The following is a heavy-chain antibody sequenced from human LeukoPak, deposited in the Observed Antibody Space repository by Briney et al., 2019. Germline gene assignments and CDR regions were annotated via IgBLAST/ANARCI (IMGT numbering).Heavy chain of an antibody. Sequence: PSETLSLTCTVSGGSISSYYWSWIRQPPGKGLEWIGYIYYSGSTYYNPSLKSRVTISVDTSKNQFSLKLSSVTAADTAVYYCARESESGPFDYWGQGTLVTVSS. V-gene: IGHV4-30-4*01. CDR3: ARESESGPFDY. CDR2: IYYSGST. D-gene: IGHD3-10*01. CDR1: GGSISSYY. J-gene: IGHJ4*02.